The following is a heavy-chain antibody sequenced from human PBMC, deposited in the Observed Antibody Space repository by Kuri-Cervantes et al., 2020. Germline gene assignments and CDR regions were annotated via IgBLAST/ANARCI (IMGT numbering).Heavy chain of an antibody. CDR2: ISSSSSTI. CDR1: GFTFSSYS. Sequence: GGSLRLSCAASGFTFSSYSMNWVRQAPGKGLEWVSYISSSSSTIYYADSVKGRFTISRDNVKNSLYLQMNSLRDEDTAVYYCARLPYYYYGMDVWGLGTTVTVSS. CDR3: ARLPYYYYGMDV. J-gene: IGHJ6*02. V-gene: IGHV3-48*02.